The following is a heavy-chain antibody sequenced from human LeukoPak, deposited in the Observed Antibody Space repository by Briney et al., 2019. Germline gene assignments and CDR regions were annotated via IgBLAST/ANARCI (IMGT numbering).Heavy chain of an antibody. J-gene: IGHJ4*02. CDR3: ARPRHVGRAARRRGYYDSSGYFFDY. D-gene: IGHD3-22*01. V-gene: IGHV5-51*01. CDR2: IYPGDSDT. CDR1: GYSFTSYW. Sequence: GESLKISCKGSGYSFTSYWIGWVRQMPGKGLEWMGIIYPGDSDTRYSPSFQGQVTISADKSISTAYLQWSSLRASDTAMYYCARPRHVGRAARRRGYYDSSGYFFDYWGQGTLVTVSS.